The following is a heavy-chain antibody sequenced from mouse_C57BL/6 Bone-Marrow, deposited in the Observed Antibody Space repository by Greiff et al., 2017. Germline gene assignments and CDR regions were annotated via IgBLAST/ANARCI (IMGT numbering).Heavy chain of an antibody. V-gene: IGHV5-4*03. D-gene: IGHD1-1*01. CDR1: GFTFSSYA. J-gene: IGHJ2*01. Sequence: EVKLMESGGGLVKPGGSLKLSCAASGFTFSSYAMSWVRQTPEKRLEWVATISDGGSYTYYPDNVKGRFTISRDNAKNNLYLQMGHLKSEDTAMYYCARGRLRYFDYWGQGTTLTVSS. CDR3: ARGRLRYFDY. CDR2: ISDGGSYT.